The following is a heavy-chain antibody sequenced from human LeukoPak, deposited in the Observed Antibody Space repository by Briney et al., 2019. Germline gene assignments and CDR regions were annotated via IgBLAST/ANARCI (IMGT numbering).Heavy chain of an antibody. V-gene: IGHV5-51*01. CDR3: ARLVGDYFYFDN. D-gene: IGHD4-17*01. CDR2: IFPSDSDT. Sequence: GESLKISCQGSIHTFTNYWIGWVRQMPGEGLEWMGIIFPSDSDTRYNPSFQGQVTISAARSISTAYLQWSSLKASDTAIYYCARLVGDYFYFDNWGQGTLVSVSS. CDR1: IHTFTNYW. J-gene: IGHJ4*02.